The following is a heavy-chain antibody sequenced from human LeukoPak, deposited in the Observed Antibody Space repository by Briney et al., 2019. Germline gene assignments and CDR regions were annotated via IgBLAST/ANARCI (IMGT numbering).Heavy chain of an antibody. V-gene: IGHV3-30*04. CDR2: ISYDGSNK. CDR3: ARAMRIQIYYFDY. J-gene: IGHJ4*02. CDR1: GFTFSSYA. D-gene: IGHD5-18*01. Sequence: GRSLRLSCAASGFTFSSYAMHWVRQAPGKGLEWVAVISYDGSNKYYADSVKGRFTISRDNSKNTLYLQMNSLRAEDTAVYYCARAMRIQIYYFDYWGQGTLVTVSS.